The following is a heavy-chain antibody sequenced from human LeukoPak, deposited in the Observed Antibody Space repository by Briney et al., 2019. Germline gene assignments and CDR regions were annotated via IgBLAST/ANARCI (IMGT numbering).Heavy chain of an antibody. CDR3: ARERRTFLGSSTSCFDY. CDR2: MSYDGSNK. V-gene: IGHV3-30*03. D-gene: IGHD2-2*01. J-gene: IGHJ4*02. Sequence: GGSLRLSCAASGFTFSSYGMHWVRQAPGKGLEWVAVMSYDGSNKYYADSVKGRFTISRDNAKNSLYLQMNSLRAEDTAVYYCARERRTFLGSSTSCFDYWGQGTLVTVSS. CDR1: GFTFSSYG.